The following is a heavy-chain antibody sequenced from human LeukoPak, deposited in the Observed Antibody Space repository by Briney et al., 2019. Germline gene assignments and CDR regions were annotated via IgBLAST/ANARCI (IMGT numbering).Heavy chain of an antibody. V-gene: IGHV4-39*01. J-gene: IGHJ4*02. D-gene: IGHD3-16*02. CDR1: GGSISSSSYY. CDR2: IYYSGST. Sequence: SETLSLTCTVPGGSISSSSYYWGWIRQPPGKGLEWIGSIYYSGSTYYNPSLKSRVTISVDTSKNQFSLKLSSVTAADTAVYYCARHGYYDYVWGSYRIWGPPSNFDYWGQGTLVTVSS. CDR3: ARHGYYDYVWGSYRIWGPPSNFDY.